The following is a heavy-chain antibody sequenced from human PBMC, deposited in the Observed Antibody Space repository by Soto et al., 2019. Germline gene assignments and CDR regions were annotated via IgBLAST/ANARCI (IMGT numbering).Heavy chain of an antibody. CDR2: IYWNDDK. V-gene: IGHV2-5*01. D-gene: IGHD1-1*01. Sequence: QITLRESGPTLVKPTQTLTLTCTFSGFSLGTSGVAVGWIRQPPGKALEWLALIYWNDDKRYSPSLRSRLTITKDTSNKQVVLTMTNMDPVDTATYYCAHRHRYDLNDGGWFDPWGQGTLVTVSS. CDR3: AHRHRYDLNDGGWFDP. J-gene: IGHJ5*02. CDR1: GFSLGTSGVA.